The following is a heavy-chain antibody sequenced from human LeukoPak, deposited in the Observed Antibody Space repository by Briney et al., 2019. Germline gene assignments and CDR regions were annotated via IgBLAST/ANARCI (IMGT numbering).Heavy chain of an antibody. CDR3: ARDSEYSSXXXYFDL. Sequence: SLTXTVSGGSIXSXYWSWIRQXPGXGLEWXXYIYYSGSTYYNPSLKSRVTISVDTSKNQFSLKLSSVTAADTAVYYCARDSEYSSXXXYFDLWGRGTLVTXSX. V-gene: IGHV4-31*03. D-gene: IGHD6-6*01. CDR1: GGSIXSXY. CDR2: IYYSGST. J-gene: IGHJ2*01.